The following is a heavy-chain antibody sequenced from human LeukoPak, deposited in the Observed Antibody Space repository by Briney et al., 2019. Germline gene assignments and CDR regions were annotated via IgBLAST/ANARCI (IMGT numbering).Heavy chain of an antibody. CDR3: EGVGGQLLWSYYYYGMDV. J-gene: IGHJ6*02. CDR1: GFTFSSYA. V-gene: IGHV3-23*01. D-gene: IGHD2-2*01. Sequence: PGGSLRLSCAASGFTFSSYAMSWVRQAPGKGLEWVSAISGSGGSTYYADSVKGRFTISRDNSKNTLYLQMNSLRAEDTAVYYCEGVGGQLLWSYYYYGMDVWGQGTTVTVSS. CDR2: ISGSGGST.